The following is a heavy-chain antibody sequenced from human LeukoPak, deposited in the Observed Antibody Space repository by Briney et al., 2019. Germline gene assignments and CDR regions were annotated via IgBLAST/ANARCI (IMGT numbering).Heavy chain of an antibody. J-gene: IGHJ2*01. CDR2: TYYRSKWYN. CDR1: GDSVSSNSAA. Sequence: SQTLSLTCAISGDSVSSNSAAWNWIRQSPSRGLGWLGRTYYRSKWYNDYAVSVKSRITINPDTSKNQFSLQLNSVTPEDTAVYYCIREKGPNWGSWYFDLWGRGTLVTVSS. CDR3: IREKGPNWGSWYFDL. V-gene: IGHV6-1*01. D-gene: IGHD7-27*01.